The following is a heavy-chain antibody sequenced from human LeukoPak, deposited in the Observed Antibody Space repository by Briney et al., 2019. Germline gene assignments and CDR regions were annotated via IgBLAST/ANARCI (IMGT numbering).Heavy chain of an antibody. CDR2: IYHSGST. CDR1: GGSISSGGYY. V-gene: IGHV4-30-2*01. CDR3: AREAGRYYVPY. Sequence: SETLSLTCTVSGGSISSGGYYWSWIRQPPGKGLEWIGYIYHSGSTYYNPSLKSRVTISVDRSKNQFSLKLSSVTAADTAVYYCAREAGRYYVPYWGQGTLVTVSS. J-gene: IGHJ4*02. D-gene: IGHD3-10*02.